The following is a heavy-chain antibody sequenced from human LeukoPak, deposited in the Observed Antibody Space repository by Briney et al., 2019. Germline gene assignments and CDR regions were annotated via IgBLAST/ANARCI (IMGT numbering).Heavy chain of an antibody. Sequence: QPGGSLRLSCAASGFTFSSYEINWVRQAPGKGLEWVSYISSSSSTIYYADSVKGRFTISRDNAKNSLYLQLNSLRAEDTAVYYCARGRGLGELAVASFDSWGQGILVTVSS. CDR2: ISSSSSTI. V-gene: IGHV3-48*01. D-gene: IGHD6-19*01. CDR1: GFTFSSYE. J-gene: IGHJ4*02. CDR3: ARGRGLGELAVASFDS.